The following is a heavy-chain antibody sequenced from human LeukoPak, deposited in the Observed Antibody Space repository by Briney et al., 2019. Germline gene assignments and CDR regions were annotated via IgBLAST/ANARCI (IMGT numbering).Heavy chain of an antibody. D-gene: IGHD1-26*01. CDR3: ARVELLEVVGYYFDY. CDR2: ISSSGSTI. CDR1: GFTFSDYY. Sequence: PGGSLRLSCAASGFTFSDYYMSWIRQAPGKGLEWVSYISSSGSTIYYADSVKGRFTISRDNTKNSLYLQMNSLRAEDTAVYYCARVELLEVVGYYFDYWGQGTLVTVSS. J-gene: IGHJ4*02. V-gene: IGHV3-11*01.